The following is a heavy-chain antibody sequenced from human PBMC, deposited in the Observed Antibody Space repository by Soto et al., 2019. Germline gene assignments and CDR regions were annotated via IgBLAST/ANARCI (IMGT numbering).Heavy chain of an antibody. CDR3: AGLDLQYGYNSAVGDY. J-gene: IGHJ4*02. CDR2: IIPIFGTA. V-gene: IGHV1-69*01. CDR1: GGTFSSYA. D-gene: IGHD5-12*01. Sequence: QVHLVQSGAEVKKPGSSVQVSCKASGGTFSSYAISWVRQAPGQGLEWMGGIIPIFGTANYAQKFQGRVTITADESTSTADMELSSLRSEDTAVYDCAGLDLQYGYNSAVGDYWGQGTLVTVSS.